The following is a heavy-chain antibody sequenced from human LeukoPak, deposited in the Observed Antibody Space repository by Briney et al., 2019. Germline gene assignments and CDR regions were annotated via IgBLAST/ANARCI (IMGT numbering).Heavy chain of an antibody. V-gene: IGHV4-34*01. D-gene: IGHD2-15*01. CDR2: INHSGST. J-gene: IGHJ5*02. CDR3: ARRIKGRNNWFDP. Sequence: SETLSLTCAVYGGSFSGYYWSWIRQPPGKGLEWIWEINHSGSTNYNPSLKSRVTISVDTSKNQFSLKLSSVTAADTAVYYRARRIKGRNNWFDPWGQGTLVTVSS. CDR1: GGSFSGYY.